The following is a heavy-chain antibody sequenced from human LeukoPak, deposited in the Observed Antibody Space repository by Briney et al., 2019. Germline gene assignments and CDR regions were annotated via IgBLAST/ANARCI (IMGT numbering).Heavy chain of an antibody. D-gene: IGHD1-14*01. V-gene: IGHV3-74*01. CDR2: IKSDGSST. J-gene: IGHJ4*02. CDR1: GFTFSSYG. CDR3: ASRTGVY. Sequence: PGRSLRLSCAASGFTFSSYGMHWVRQAPGKGLVWVSRIKSDGSSTNYADSVKGRFTISRDNAMNTLYLQMNNLRAEDTAVYYCASRTGVYWGQGTLVSVSS.